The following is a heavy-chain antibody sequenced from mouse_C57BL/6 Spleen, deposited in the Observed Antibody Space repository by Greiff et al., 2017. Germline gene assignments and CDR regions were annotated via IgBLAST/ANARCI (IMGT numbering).Heavy chain of an antibody. Sequence: LQQPGAELVMPGASVKLSCKASGYTFTSYWMHWVKQRPGQGLEWIGEIDPSDSYTNYNQKFKGKSTLTVDKSSSTAYMQLSSLTSEDSAVYYCARTLYSRWYFDVWGTGTTVTVSS. D-gene: IGHD1-1*01. CDR2: IDPSDSYT. CDR3: ARTLYSRWYFDV. V-gene: IGHV1-69*01. CDR1: GYTFTSYW. J-gene: IGHJ1*03.